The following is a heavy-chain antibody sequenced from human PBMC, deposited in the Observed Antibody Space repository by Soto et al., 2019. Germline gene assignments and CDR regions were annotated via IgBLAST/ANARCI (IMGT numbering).Heavy chain of an antibody. J-gene: IGHJ4*02. CDR3: ARSQRTDYYDILTGHFDS. D-gene: IGHD3-9*01. Sequence: EVQLVQSGAEVKKPGESLKISCKGSGYSFTSYWIGWVRQMPGNGLQWMGVIYPGDSDTRYSPSFQGQVTISADKSISTAYRQRSILKASDTAMYYCARSQRTDYYDILTGHFDSGGQGTLVTFSS. CDR1: GYSFTSYW. V-gene: IGHV5-51*03. CDR2: IYPGDSDT.